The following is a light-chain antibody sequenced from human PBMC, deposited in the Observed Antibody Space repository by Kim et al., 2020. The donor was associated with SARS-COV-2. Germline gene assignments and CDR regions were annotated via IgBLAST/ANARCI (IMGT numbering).Light chain of an antibody. J-gene: IGLJ2*01. CDR3: NSRDSSGNLV. CDR2: GKN. Sequence: SSELTQDPAVSVALGQTVRITCQGDSLRSYYASWYQQKPGQAPVLVIYGKNNRPSGIPDRFSGCSSGNTASLTITGAQAEDEADYYCNSRDSSGNLVFGGGTQLTVL. V-gene: IGLV3-19*01. CDR1: SLRSYY.